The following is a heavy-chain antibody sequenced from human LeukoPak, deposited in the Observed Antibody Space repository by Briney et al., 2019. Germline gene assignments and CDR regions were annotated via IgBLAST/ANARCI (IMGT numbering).Heavy chain of an antibody. Sequence: ASVKVSCKASVYTFTGYYMHWVRQAPGQGLEWMGWINPNSGGTNYAQKFQGRVTMTRDTSISTAYMELSRLRSDDTAVYYGASAVAGGPFFYYYYYMDVWGKGTTVTVSS. D-gene: IGHD6-19*01. CDR1: VYTFTGYY. J-gene: IGHJ6*03. CDR2: INPNSGGT. V-gene: IGHV1-2*02. CDR3: ASAVAGGPFFYYYYYMDV.